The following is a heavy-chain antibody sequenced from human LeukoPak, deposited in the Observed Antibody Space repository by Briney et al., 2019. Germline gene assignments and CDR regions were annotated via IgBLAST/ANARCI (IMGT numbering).Heavy chain of an antibody. Sequence: GGSLRLSCAASGFTFSSYAMHWVRQAPGKGLEWVSSISSSSSYIYYADSVKGRFTISRDNAKNSLYLQMNSLRAEDTAVYYCARGDSSSWYGEYNWFDPWGQEPWSPSPQ. CDR2: ISSSSSYI. CDR1: GFTFSSYA. D-gene: IGHD6-13*01. CDR3: ARGDSSSWYGEYNWFDP. V-gene: IGHV3-21*01. J-gene: IGHJ5*02.